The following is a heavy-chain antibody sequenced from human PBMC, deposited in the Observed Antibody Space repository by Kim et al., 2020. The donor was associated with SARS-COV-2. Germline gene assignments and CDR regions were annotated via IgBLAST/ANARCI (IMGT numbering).Heavy chain of an antibody. CDR1: GFTFSTYW. J-gene: IGHJ6*02. D-gene: IGHD2-2*01. Sequence: GGSLRLSCAASGFTFSTYWMHWVRQTPGKWLVWVSRINSDGSITDYADSVKGRFTISTDNAKNTLYLQMNSLRVEDTAVYYCTRDPEYCSGTSCYGMDVWGQGTTVTVSS. CDR3: TRDPEYCSGTSCYGMDV. CDR2: INSDGSIT. V-gene: IGHV3-74*01.